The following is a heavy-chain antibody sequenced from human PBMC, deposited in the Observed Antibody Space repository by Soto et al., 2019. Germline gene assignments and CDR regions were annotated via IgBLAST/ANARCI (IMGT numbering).Heavy chain of an antibody. V-gene: IGHV3-30*18. CDR2: ISYDGSNK. D-gene: IGHD6-6*01. J-gene: IGHJ6*02. CDR3: AKVIAARPNYYYYYGMDV. CDR1: GFTFSSYG. Sequence: QVQLVESGGGVVQPGRSLRLSCAASGFTFSSYGMHWVRQAPGKGLEWVAVISYDGSNKYYADSVKGRFTISRDNSKNPLYLQMNSLRAEDTAVYYCAKVIAARPNYYYYYGMDVWGQGTTVTVSS.